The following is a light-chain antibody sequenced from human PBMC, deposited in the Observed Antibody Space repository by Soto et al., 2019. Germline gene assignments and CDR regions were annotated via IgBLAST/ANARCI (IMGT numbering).Light chain of an antibody. Sequence: EIVLTQSPATLSLSPGERATLSCMASQSISDYLAWYQQKPGQAPRLLIYDASNRATGIPARFSGSGSGTDFTLTTSSLEPEDFAVYYCQQRSNWPPPTFGGGTKVEIK. CDR3: QQRSNWPPPT. CDR1: QSISDY. CDR2: DAS. J-gene: IGKJ4*01. V-gene: IGKV3-11*01.